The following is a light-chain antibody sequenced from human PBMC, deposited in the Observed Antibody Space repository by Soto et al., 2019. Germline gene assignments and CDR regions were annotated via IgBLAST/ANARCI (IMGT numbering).Light chain of an antibody. CDR2: SAT. J-gene: IGKJ1*01. Sequence: EIVLTQSPGTLSLSPGEGATLSCRASQSVSSNYLAWYQQKPGQAPRHLFYSATNRDTGIPDRFSASGSGTVFTLTISRLEPEDFAVYYCQQFGTSPWTFGQGTKVDIK. V-gene: IGKV3-20*01. CDR3: QQFGTSPWT. CDR1: QSVSSNY.